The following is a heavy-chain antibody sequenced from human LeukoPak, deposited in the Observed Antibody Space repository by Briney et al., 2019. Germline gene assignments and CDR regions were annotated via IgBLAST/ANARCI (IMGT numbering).Heavy chain of an antibody. CDR2: INTDGSST. Sequence: PGGSLRLSCATSGFTFSSHWLHWVRQAPGEGLVWVSHINTDGSSTTYGDPAKGRFTVSRDSATVFLQMNSLKVDDTAIYYCARGTATTAGIDYWGQGTLVTVSS. J-gene: IGHJ4*02. CDR1: GFTFSSHW. V-gene: IGHV3-74*01. CDR3: ARGTATTAGIDY. D-gene: IGHD6-13*01.